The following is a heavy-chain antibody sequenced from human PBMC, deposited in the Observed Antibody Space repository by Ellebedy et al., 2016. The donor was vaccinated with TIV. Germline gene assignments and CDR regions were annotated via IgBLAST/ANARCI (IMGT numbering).Heavy chain of an antibody. CDR2: ISPTGSRT. CDR1: GFTFSSYA. D-gene: IGHD3-22*01. Sequence: GESLKISCAASGFTFSSYAMSWVRQAPGKGLEWVSTISPTGSRTYYADSVEGRFIISRDNSKKTLYLQMNSLRAEDTAVYYCAKGRGGGSDTSAPRYYFDYWGLGTLVTVSS. V-gene: IGHV3-23*01. J-gene: IGHJ4*02. CDR3: AKGRGGGSDTSAPRYYFDY.